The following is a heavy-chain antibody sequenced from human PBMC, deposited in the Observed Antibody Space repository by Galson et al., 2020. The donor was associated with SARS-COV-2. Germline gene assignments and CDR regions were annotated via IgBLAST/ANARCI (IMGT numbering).Heavy chain of an antibody. Sequence: SETLSLTCTVSGGSISSYYWSWIRQPPGKGLEWIGYIYYSGSTNYNPSLKSRVTISVDTSKKQFSLKLRSVTAADTAVYYCARGDYVWGSYRAWGQGTLVTVSS. D-gene: IGHD3-16*02. V-gene: IGHV4-59*01. J-gene: IGHJ4*02. CDR1: GGSISSYY. CDR2: IYYSGST. CDR3: ARGDYVWGSYRA.